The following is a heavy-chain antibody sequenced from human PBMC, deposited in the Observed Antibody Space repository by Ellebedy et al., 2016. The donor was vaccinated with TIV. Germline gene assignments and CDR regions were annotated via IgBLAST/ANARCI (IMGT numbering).Heavy chain of an antibody. CDR1: GFTFSSYG. J-gene: IGHJ4*02. D-gene: IGHD3-22*01. V-gene: IGHV3-30*18. CDR2: ISYYGSNK. CDR3: TKFGVDYYDSSGPEDY. Sequence: GESLKISCAASGFTFSSYGMHWVRQAPGKGLEWVAVISYYGSNKYYADSVKGRFTISRDNSKNTLYLQMNSLRAEDTAVYYCTKFGVDYYDSSGPEDYWGQGTLVTVSS.